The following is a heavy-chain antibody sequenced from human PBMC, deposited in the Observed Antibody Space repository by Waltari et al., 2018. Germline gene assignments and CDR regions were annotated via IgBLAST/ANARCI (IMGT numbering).Heavy chain of an antibody. Sequence: EVQLVESGGGLVKPGGSLRLSCAASGFAFSTYTMNWVRQAPGKGLEWVSSISTSSTYIYYADSVKGRFTVYRDNAKNSLFLQLKSPRADDTAVYYCARDSVPYSVGSYRFDYWGQGTLVTVSS. V-gene: IGHV3-21*02. CDR1: GFAFSTYT. CDR3: ARDSVPYSVGSYRFDY. J-gene: IGHJ4*02. D-gene: IGHD3-16*02. CDR2: ISTSSTYI.